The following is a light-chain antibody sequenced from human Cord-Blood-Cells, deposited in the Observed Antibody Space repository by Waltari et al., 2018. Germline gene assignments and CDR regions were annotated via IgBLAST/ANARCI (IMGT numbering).Light chain of an antibody. J-gene: IGKJ2*01. CDR2: GAS. V-gene: IGKV3-15*01. CDR3: QQYNNWPYT. CDR1: QRVSST. Sequence: EIVMTQSPATLSVSPGERATLSCRASQRVSSTLAWDQQKPGQASRLLIYGASTRATGIPARFSGSGSGTEFTLTISSLQSEDFAVYYCQQYNNWPYTFGQGTKLEIK.